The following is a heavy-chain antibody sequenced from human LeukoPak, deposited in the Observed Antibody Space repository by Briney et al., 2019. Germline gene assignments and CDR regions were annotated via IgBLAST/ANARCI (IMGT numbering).Heavy chain of an antibody. D-gene: IGHD6-19*01. J-gene: IGHJ4*02. Sequence: SGTLSLTCAVSGGSISSTSWWSWVRQPPGKGLVWIGELYHSGSTNYNPSLKSRVTISVDKSKNQFSLKLSSVTAADTAVYYCARGIEWLGTYYLDYWGQGTLVTVSS. V-gene: IGHV4-4*02. CDR1: GGSISSTSW. CDR2: LYHSGST. CDR3: ARGIEWLGTYYLDY.